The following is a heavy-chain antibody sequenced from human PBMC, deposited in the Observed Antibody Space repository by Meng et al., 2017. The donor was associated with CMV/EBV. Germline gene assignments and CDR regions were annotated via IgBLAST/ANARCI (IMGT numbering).Heavy chain of an antibody. D-gene: IGHD2-8*01. Sequence: ASAFYFYNYGMSGVRQTPGKGLEWVSAISGGGENTHYADSVKGRFTISRDNSKNTLYLQMSSLRAEDTAIYYCAKRSGPGANPYFDYWGLGTLVTVSS. CDR2: ISGGGENT. V-gene: IGHV3-23*01. CDR3: AKRSGPGANPYFDY. CDR1: AFYFYNYG. J-gene: IGHJ4*02.